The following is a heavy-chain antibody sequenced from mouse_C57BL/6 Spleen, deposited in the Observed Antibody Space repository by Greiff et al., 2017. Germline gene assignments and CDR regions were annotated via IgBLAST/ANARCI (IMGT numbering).Heavy chain of an antibody. V-gene: IGHV1-62-2*01. Sequence: QVQLQQSGAELVKPGASVKLSCKASGYTFTEYTIHWVKQRSGQGLEWIGWFYPGSGSIKYNEKFKDKATLTADKSSSTVYMELSRLTSEDSAVYSCESPEENYGSSYWYFEVWAQGPRSPSPQ. D-gene: IGHD1-1*01. CDR3: ESPEENYGSSYWYFEV. J-gene: IGHJ1*03. CDR2: FYPGSGSI. CDR1: GYTFTEYT.